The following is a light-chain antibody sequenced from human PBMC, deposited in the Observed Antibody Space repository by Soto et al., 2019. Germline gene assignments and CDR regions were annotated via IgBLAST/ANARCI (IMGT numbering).Light chain of an antibody. CDR2: DPS. CDR1: QSISSW. V-gene: IGKV1-5*01. CDR3: QQYNSYLCT. Sequence: DIQMTQAPSTLSASVGDRVTITCRASQSISSWLAWYQQKPGKAPKLLIYDPSILESGVPSRFSGSGSGTEFTLTISSLQPDDFATYYCQQYNSYLCTFGQGTKLEIK. J-gene: IGKJ2*02.